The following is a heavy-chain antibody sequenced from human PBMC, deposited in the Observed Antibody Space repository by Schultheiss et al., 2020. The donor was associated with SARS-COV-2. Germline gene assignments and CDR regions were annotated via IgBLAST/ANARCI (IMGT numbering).Heavy chain of an antibody. J-gene: IGHJ4*02. V-gene: IGHV1-2*04. CDR3: AKGSIQLWLD. CDR1: GYTFTSYA. Sequence: ASVKVSCKASGYTFTSYAMHWVRQAPGQGLEWMGWINPNSGGTNYAQKFQGWVTMTRDTSISTAYMELSRLRSDDTAVYYCAKGSIQLWLDWGQGTLVTVSS. CDR2: INPNSGGT. D-gene: IGHD5-18*01.